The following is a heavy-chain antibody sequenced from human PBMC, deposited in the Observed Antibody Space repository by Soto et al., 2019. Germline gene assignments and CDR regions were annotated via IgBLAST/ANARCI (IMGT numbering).Heavy chain of an antibody. CDR3: ARARVHDSDFWSGQTYYFDY. D-gene: IGHD3-3*01. Sequence: EVQLVESGGGLVQPGGSLRLSCAASGFTVSSNYMSWVRQAPGKGLEWVSAIYSGGSTYYADSVNGRFTISRDNSKNTLYLQMNSLRAEDTAVYYCARARVHDSDFWSGQTYYFDYWGQGTLVTVSS. V-gene: IGHV3-66*01. CDR2: IYSGGST. J-gene: IGHJ4*02. CDR1: GFTVSSNY.